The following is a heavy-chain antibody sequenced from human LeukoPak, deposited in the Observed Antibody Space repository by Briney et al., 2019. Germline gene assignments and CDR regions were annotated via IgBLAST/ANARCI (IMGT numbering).Heavy chain of an antibody. CDR1: GASVSSYY. D-gene: IGHD5-18*01. V-gene: IGHV4-4*09. CDR3: ARTQDIAMGYYFDF. Sequence: SETLSLACTVSGASVSSYYWSWIRQPPGKGLEWIGYIYPSGSTDYNPSLKSRVTISLETSSNQFSLKLSSVTAADTAVYYCARTQDIAMGYYFDFWGQGTLVTVSS. J-gene: IGHJ4*02. CDR2: IYPSGST.